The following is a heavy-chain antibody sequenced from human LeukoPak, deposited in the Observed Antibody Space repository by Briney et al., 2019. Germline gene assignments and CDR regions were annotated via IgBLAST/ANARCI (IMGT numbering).Heavy chain of an antibody. D-gene: IGHD3-10*01. CDR1: GYIYTSYW. CDR3: ARRSTYGSGTNYLFDY. CDR2: IYPDDSDT. J-gene: IGHJ4*02. Sequence: GESLKISCKGSGYIYTSYWIGWVRQTPGKGLEWMGIIYPDDSDTRYSPSFQGQVTISADKSISTAYLQWSSLKASDTAMYYCARRSTYGSGTNYLFDYWGQGTLVTVSS. V-gene: IGHV5-51*01.